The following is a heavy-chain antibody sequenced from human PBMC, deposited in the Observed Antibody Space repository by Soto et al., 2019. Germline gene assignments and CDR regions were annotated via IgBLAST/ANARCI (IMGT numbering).Heavy chain of an antibody. J-gene: IGHJ3*02. D-gene: IGHD3-9*01. CDR2: IYHTGST. CDR1: DDYISDTSW. CDR3: ARHTDDILTGNEALDI. Sequence: SETLSLTCTVSDDYISDTSWWSWVRQPPGKGLEWIGEIYHTGSTNYNPSLGSRVIISVDKSKNQFSLKLTSVTAADTAVYYCARHTDDILTGNEALDIWGQGTVVTVSS. V-gene: IGHV4-4*02.